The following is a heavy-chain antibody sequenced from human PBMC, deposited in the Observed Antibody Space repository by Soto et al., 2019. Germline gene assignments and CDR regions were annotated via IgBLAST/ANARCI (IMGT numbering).Heavy chain of an antibody. V-gene: IGHV1-18*01. Sequence: QVQLVQSGAEVKKPGASVKVSCKASGYTFTNYGISWVRQAPGQGPEWMGWISGYNGNTNYAQTLQGRVTMTTDTSTRTAYSGLRSLRTDDTAVYDCARGGSSWSAEYYQHWGQGTLVIVSS. CDR1: GYTFTNYG. J-gene: IGHJ1*01. CDR2: ISGYNGNT. CDR3: ARGGSSWSAEYYQH. D-gene: IGHD6-13*01.